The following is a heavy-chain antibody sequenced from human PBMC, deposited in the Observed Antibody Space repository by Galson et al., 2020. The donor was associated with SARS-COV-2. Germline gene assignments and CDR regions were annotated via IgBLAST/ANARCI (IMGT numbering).Heavy chain of an antibody. Sequence: GGSLRLSCAASGFTFSSYSMNWVRQAPGKGLEWVSYISSSSSTIYYADSVKGRFTISRDNAKNSLYLQMNSLRAEDTDVYYCARDSGILTYDYWGQGTLVTVSS. V-gene: IGHV3-48*04. D-gene: IGHD3-9*01. CDR1: GFTFSSYS. CDR3: ARDSGILTYDY. CDR2: ISSSSSTI. J-gene: IGHJ4*02.